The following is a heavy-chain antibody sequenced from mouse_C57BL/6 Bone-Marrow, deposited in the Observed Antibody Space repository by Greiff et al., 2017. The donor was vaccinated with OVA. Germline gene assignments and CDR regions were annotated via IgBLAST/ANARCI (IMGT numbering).Heavy chain of an antibody. CDR3: ARPYFDV. Sequence: EVMLVESGPELVKPGASVKISCKASGYTFTDYYMNWVKQSHGKSLEWIGDINPNNGGTSYNQKFKGKATLTVDKSSSTAYMELRSLTSEDSAVYYCARPYFDVWGTGTTVTVSS. V-gene: IGHV1-26*01. CDR1: GYTFTDYY. CDR2: INPNNGGT. J-gene: IGHJ1*03.